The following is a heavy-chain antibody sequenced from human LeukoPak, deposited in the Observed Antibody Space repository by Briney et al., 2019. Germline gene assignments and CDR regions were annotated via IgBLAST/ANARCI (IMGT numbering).Heavy chain of an antibody. CDR3: ARRGTVRGVRYNWFDP. J-gene: IGHJ5*02. V-gene: IGHV5-51*01. CDR1: GYSFPSYW. D-gene: IGHD3-10*01. CDR2: IYPGDSDI. Sequence: GESLKISCQGSGYSFPSYWIAWVRQMPGKGLECIGVIYPGDSDIRYSPSFQVQVTISADKSITTAYLQWSSLKASDTAMYYCARRGTVRGVRYNWFDPWGQGTLVTVSS.